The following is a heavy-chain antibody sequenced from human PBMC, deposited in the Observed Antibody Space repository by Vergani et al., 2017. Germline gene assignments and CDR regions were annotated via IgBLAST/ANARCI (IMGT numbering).Heavy chain of an antibody. CDR3: ARDFLTRVTTLDYYYMGV. CDR2: ISYDGNKK. Sequence: QVQLVESGGGEVQPGRSLRLSCSAAGFPFSDYGVHWVRQDPGKGLEWVSVISYDGNKKNYADSVKGRFTISRDNSKNTLYLEMNALRAEDTAVYYCARDFLTRVTTLDYYYMGVWGKGTTVTVSS. D-gene: IGHD1-1*01. CDR1: GFPFSDYG. J-gene: IGHJ6*03. V-gene: IGHV3-30*03.